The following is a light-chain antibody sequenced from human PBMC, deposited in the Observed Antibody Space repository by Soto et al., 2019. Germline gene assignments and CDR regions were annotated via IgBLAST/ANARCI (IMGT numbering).Light chain of an antibody. J-gene: IGKJ5*01. CDR3: QQSAT. CDR2: GAS. CDR1: QSVSRSD. Sequence: EIVLTQSPGTLSFSPVERATLSCRASQSVSRSDLAWYQQKPGQAPRLLIYGASSRATGIPDRFSGSGSGTDLTLTISRLEPEDFAVHYCQQSATFGQGTRREIK. V-gene: IGKV3-20*01.